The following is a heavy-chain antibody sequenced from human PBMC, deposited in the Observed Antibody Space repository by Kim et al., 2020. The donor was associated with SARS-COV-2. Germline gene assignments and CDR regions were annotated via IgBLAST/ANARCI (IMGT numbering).Heavy chain of an antibody. CDR2: IYDNGNT. CDR3: ARPKGNNGDDPFDI. J-gene: IGHJ3*02. CDR1: GGSIRSGYSY. V-gene: IGHV4-30-4*02. D-gene: IGHD2-8*01. Sequence: SETLSLTCTVSGGSIRSGYSYWAWLRQNPERGLDWIRYIYDNGNTFYNPSLRIRLSISVDTSKNQFSLQLTSVTAADTAVYYCARPKGNNGDDPFDIWGQGAMLPVSS.